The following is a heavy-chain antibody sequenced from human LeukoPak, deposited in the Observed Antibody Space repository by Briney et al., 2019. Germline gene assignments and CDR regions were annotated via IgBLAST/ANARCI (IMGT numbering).Heavy chain of an antibody. CDR3: ARTYYYDSSDAFDI. Sequence: GGSLRLSCAASGFTFSSYAMSWIRQAPGKGLEWVSAISGSGGSTYYADAVKGRFTISRDNSKKTLYLQMNSLRAEDTAVYYCARTYYYDSSDAFDIWGQGTMVTVSS. D-gene: IGHD3-22*01. CDR1: GFTFSSYA. J-gene: IGHJ3*02. CDR2: ISGSGGST. V-gene: IGHV3-23*01.